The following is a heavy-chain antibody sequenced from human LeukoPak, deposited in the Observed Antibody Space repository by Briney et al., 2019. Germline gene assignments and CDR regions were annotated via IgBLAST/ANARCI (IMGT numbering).Heavy chain of an antibody. CDR3: IFAAAGPAY. J-gene: IGHJ4*02. D-gene: IGHD6-13*01. CDR1: GFTFSSAW. Sequence: GGSLRLSCAASGFTFSSAWMTWVRQAPGKGLEWVGRKGKTDSGTPDYAAPVKGRFTISRDHSEDTLYLQMSSLKTEDTAVYYRIFAAAGPAYWGQGALVTVSS. CDR2: KGKTDSGTP. V-gene: IGHV3-15*01.